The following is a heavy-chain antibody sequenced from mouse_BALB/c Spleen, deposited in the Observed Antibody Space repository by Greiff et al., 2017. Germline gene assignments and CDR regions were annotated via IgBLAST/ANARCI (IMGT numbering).Heavy chain of an antibody. Sequence: QVQLQQSGAELVRPGASVKLSCKASGYTFTSYWMNWVKQRPEQGLEWIGRIDPYDSDTHYNKKFKDKAILTVDKSSSTAYMQLSSLTSEDSAVYYCARTYYDYDRGYYFDYWGQGTTLTVSS. V-gene: IGHV1-74*01. CDR1: GYTFTSYW. CDR3: ARTYYDYDRGYYFDY. CDR2: IDPYDSDT. J-gene: IGHJ2*01. D-gene: IGHD2-4*01.